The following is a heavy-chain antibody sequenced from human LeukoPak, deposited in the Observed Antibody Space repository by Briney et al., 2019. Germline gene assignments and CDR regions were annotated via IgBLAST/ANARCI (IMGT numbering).Heavy chain of an antibody. J-gene: IGHJ3*02. Sequence: SETLSLTCTVSGGSISSGSYYWSWIRQPAGKGLEWIGRIYTSGSTNYNPSLKSRVTISVDTSKNQFSLKLSSVTAADTAVYYCARERYCSSTSCWGDAFDIWGQGTMVTVSS. D-gene: IGHD2-2*01. CDR1: GGSISSGSYY. CDR2: IYTSGST. CDR3: ARERYCSSTSCWGDAFDI. V-gene: IGHV4-61*02.